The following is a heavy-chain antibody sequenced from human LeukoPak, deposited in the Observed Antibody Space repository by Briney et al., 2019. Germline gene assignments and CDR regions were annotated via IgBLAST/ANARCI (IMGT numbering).Heavy chain of an antibody. Sequence: SETLSLTCAVYGGSFSGYYWSWIRQPPGKGLEWIGEINHSGSTNYNPSLKSRVTISVDTSKNQFSLKLSSVTAADTAVYYCARLYEYYYDSSGYYSYYFDYWGQGTLVTVSS. J-gene: IGHJ4*02. CDR1: GGSFSGYY. D-gene: IGHD3-22*01. CDR3: ARLYEYYYDSSGYYSYYFDY. V-gene: IGHV4-34*01. CDR2: INHSGST.